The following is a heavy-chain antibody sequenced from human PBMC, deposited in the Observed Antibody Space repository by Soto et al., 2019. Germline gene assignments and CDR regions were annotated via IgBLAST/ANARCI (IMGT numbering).Heavy chain of an antibody. J-gene: IGHJ3*01. Sequence: QVQLQESGPGLVKPSGTLYLTCAVSGDSISNSRWWTWVRQPPGKGLEWIGDIFHSGDTNYNPSLKSRVFISVDKSQNQFSLKVSSVTAADTAVYYCAYSTGWYRHDVWGQGTLVTVSS. CDR1: GDSISNSRW. CDR3: AYSTGWYRHDV. CDR2: IFHSGDT. V-gene: IGHV4-4*02. D-gene: IGHD6-19*01.